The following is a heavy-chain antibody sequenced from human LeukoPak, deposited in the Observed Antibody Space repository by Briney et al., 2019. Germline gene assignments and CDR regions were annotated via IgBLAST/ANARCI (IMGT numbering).Heavy chain of an antibody. J-gene: IGHJ3*02. V-gene: IGHV1-3*01. Sequence: GASVKVSCKASGYTFTNYVMHWVRQAPGQRLEWMGWINAGTGYTKYSQNSQGRVTFSRDESASTAYMGLSSLRSEDTAVYYCAKDLMDTSAWYGAFDIWGQGTMVTVSS. CDR3: AKDLMDTSAWYGAFDI. CDR2: INAGTGYT. CDR1: GYTFTNYV. D-gene: IGHD6-19*01.